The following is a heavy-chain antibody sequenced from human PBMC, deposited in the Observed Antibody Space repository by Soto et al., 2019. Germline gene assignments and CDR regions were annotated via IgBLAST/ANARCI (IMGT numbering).Heavy chain of an antibody. J-gene: IGHJ3*02. CDR1: GGSISSYY. D-gene: IGHD1-26*01. CDR2: IYYSGST. CDR3: AREMNVRGSYHLFDFDI. V-gene: IGHV4-59*01. Sequence: LSLTCTVSGGSISSYYWSWIRQPPGKGLEWIGYIYYSGSTNYNPSLKSRVTISVDTSKNQFSLKLGSVTAADTAVYYCAREMNVRGSYHLFDFDIWGQGTMVTVS.